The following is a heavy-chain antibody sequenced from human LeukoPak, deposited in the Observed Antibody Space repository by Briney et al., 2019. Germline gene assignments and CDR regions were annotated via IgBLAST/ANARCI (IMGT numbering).Heavy chain of an antibody. CDR1: GYTFTGYY. Sequence: ASVKVSCKASGYTFTGYYMHWVRQAPGQGLEWMGWINPNSGGTNYAQKFQGRATMTRDTSISTAYMELSRLRSDDTAVYYCARPYYDYVWGSYRFDRYDYWGQGTLVTVSS. CDR3: ARPYYDYVWGSYRFDRYDY. D-gene: IGHD3-16*02. V-gene: IGHV1-2*02. J-gene: IGHJ4*02. CDR2: INPNSGGT.